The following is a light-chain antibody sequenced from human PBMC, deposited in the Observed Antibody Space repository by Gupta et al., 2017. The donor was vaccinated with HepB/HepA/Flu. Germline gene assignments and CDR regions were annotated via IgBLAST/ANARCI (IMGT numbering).Light chain of an antibody. CDR2: QTS. CDR3: QQYNNDPWT. Sequence: DIQMTQSPSTLSASVGDRVTITCRASQNTGYWLAWFQQKPGKAPNLLISQTSTLESGVPSRFSGSRSGTEFTLTISSLQADDVAAYYCQQYNNDPWTFGQGTKVEIK. V-gene: IGKV1-5*03. J-gene: IGKJ1*01. CDR1: QNTGYW.